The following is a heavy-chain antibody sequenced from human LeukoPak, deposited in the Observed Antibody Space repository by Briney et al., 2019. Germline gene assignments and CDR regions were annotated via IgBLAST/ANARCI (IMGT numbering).Heavy chain of an antibody. J-gene: IGHJ4*02. CDR2: ISNNGGYT. V-gene: IGHV3-23*01. CDR1: GFTFSSSA. D-gene: IGHD2-2*01. CDR3: ARLVCSTIPCYGKFYFDS. Sequence: PGGSLRLSCAASGFTFSSSAMSWVRQAPGKGLEWVSAISNNGGYTYYADSVQGRFTISRDNSKSTLCLQMNSLRAEDTAVYYCARLVCSTIPCYGKFYFDSWGQGTLVPVSS.